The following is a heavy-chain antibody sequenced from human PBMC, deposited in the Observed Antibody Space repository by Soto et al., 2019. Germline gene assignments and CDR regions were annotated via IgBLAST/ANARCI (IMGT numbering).Heavy chain of an antibody. CDR1: GGSISSGGYY. V-gene: IGHV4-31*03. CDR3: ARAPSSGYYGFYGMDV. D-gene: IGHD3-22*01. Sequence: SETLSLTCTVSGGSISSGGYYWSWIRQHPGKGLEWIGYIYYSGSTYYNPSLKSRVTISVDTSKNQFSLKLSSVTAADTAVYYCARAPSSGYYGFYGMDVWGQGTTVTVSS. CDR2: IYYSGST. J-gene: IGHJ6*02.